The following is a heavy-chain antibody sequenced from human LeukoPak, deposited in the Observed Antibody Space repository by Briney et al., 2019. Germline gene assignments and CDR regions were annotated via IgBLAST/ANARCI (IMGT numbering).Heavy chain of an antibody. J-gene: IGHJ4*02. Sequence: SETLSLTCTVSGGSISSYYWSWIRQPPGKGLEWIGSIYYSGSTYYNPSLKSRVTISVDTSKNQFSLKLSSVTAADTAVYYCARHVTGGATPLGNWGQGTLVTVSS. D-gene: IGHD1-26*01. CDR3: ARHVTGGATPLGN. CDR2: IYYSGST. CDR1: GGSISSYY. V-gene: IGHV4-59*05.